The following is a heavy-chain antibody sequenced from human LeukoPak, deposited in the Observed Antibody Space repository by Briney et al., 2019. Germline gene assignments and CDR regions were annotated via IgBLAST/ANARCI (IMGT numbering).Heavy chain of an antibody. CDR2: ISGDGIT. V-gene: IGHV3-43*02. J-gene: IGHJ4*02. CDR1: GFSFGDYA. D-gene: IGHD5-12*01. CDR3: VKELTAATIPTFFDY. Sequence: GGSLRLSCAASGFSFGDYAMHWVRQAPGKGLEWVSLISGDGITYYADSAKGRFTISRDNSKNSLYLQMNSLRREDTALYYCVKELTAATIPTFFDYWGQGTLVTAST.